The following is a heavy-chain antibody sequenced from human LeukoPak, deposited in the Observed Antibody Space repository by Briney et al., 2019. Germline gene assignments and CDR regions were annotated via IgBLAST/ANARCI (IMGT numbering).Heavy chain of an antibody. Sequence: GSLRLSCAASGFTFSSYAMSWVRQAPGKGLEWVSAISGSGGSTYYADSVKGRFTISRDNSKNTLYLQMNSLRAEDTALYYCAKTIGVFSYGQYYFDYWGQGTLVTVSS. D-gene: IGHD5-18*01. V-gene: IGHV3-23*01. CDR2: ISGSGGST. CDR1: GFTFSSYA. CDR3: AKTIGVFSYGQYYFDY. J-gene: IGHJ4*02.